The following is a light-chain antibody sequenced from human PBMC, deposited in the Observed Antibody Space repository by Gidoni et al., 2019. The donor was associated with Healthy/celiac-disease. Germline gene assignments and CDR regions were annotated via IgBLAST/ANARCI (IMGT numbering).Light chain of an antibody. J-gene: IGKJ2*01. CDR2: GAS. CDR3: QQYNNWPYT. V-gene: IGKV3-15*01. Sequence: EIVMTQSPATLSVSPGERATLYCRASQSVSSNLAWYQQKPGQAPRLLIYGASTRATGIPARCSGSGSGTEFTLTISSLQSEDFAFYYCQQYNNWPYTFGQGTKLEIK. CDR1: QSVSSN.